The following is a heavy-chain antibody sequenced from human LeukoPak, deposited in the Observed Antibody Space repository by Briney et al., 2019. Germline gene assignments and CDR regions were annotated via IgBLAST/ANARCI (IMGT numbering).Heavy chain of an antibody. D-gene: IGHD1-26*01. CDR2: IKQDGSGK. J-gene: IGHJ4*02. Sequence: GGSLRLSCAASGFTFSSYWMSWVRQAPGKGLEWVANIKQDGSGKYYVDSVKGRFTISRDNAKNSLYLQMNSLRAEDTAVYYCARALGGEWELPYYFDYWGQGTLVTVSS. CDR1: GFTFSSYW. V-gene: IGHV3-7*01. CDR3: ARALGGEWELPYYFDY.